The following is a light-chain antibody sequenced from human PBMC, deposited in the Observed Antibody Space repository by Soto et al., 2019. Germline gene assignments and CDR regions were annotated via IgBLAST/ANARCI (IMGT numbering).Light chain of an antibody. CDR1: QSISNG. CDR3: KHYNSSWT. V-gene: IGKV1-5*03. CDR2: TTS. J-gene: IGKJ1*01. Sequence: DIQMTQSPSTLSGPVGPRLTITCRASQSISNGLDWYQQKPGKAPNLLIYTTSSLESGVQSRFSGSGSGTEFTLTIVSLEPDDFATYYRKHYNSSWTFGQGTKVDIK.